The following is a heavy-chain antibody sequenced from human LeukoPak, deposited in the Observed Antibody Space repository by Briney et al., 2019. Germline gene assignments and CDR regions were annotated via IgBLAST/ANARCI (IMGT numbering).Heavy chain of an antibody. V-gene: IGHV1-69*04. D-gene: IGHD5-12*01. J-gene: IGHJ4*02. Sequence: GASVKVSCKASGGTFSSYAISWVRQAPGQGLEWMGRIIPILGIANYAQKFQGRVTITADKSTSTAYMELSSLRSEDTAVYYCARGGPNSLRGDQYYFDYWGQGTLVTVSS. CDR1: GGTFSSYA. CDR3: ARGGPNSLRGDQYYFDY. CDR2: IIPILGIA.